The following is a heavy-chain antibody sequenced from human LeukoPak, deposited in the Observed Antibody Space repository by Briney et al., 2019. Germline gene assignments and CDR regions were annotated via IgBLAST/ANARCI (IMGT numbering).Heavy chain of an antibody. Sequence: EASVKVSCKASGYTFTGYYMHWERQAPGQGLEWMGWINPNSGGTNYAQKFQGRVTMTRDTSISTAYMELSRLRSDDTAVYYCARLIYCSSTSCPQKVAFDIWGQGTMVTVSS. J-gene: IGHJ3*02. CDR2: INPNSGGT. CDR1: GYTFTGYY. V-gene: IGHV1-2*02. CDR3: ARLIYCSSTSCPQKVAFDI. D-gene: IGHD2-2*01.